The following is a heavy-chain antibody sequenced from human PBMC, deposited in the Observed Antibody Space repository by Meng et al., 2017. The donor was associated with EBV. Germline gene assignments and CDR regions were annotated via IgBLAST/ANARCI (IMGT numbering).Heavy chain of an antibody. D-gene: IGHD6-13*01. V-gene: IGHV2-5*02. CDR2: IYWDDDK. J-gene: IGHJ5*02. Sequence: QITLKEPGSTPVKPTPTLTLTCTFSGFSLSTSGVGVGWIRQPPGKALEWLALIYWDDDKRYSPSLKSRLTITKDTSKNQVVLTMTNMDPVDTATYYCAHGRDEYSSSWYGWFDPWGQGTLVTVSS. CDR1: GFSLSTSGVG. CDR3: AHGRDEYSSSWYGWFDP.